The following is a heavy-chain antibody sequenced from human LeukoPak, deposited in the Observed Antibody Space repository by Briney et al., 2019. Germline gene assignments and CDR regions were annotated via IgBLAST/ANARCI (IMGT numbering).Heavy chain of an antibody. J-gene: IGHJ3*02. V-gene: IGHV4-59*11. Sequence: SETLSLTCAVSADSFSSHYWTWIRQPPGKGLEWIGYISYIGSTNYNPSLKSRVTISIDTSKNQFSLKLSSVTAADTAVYYCARDLVTVTKGFDIWGLGTMVSVSS. CDR1: ADSFSSHY. CDR2: ISYIGST. CDR3: ARDLVTVTKGFDI. D-gene: IGHD4-17*01.